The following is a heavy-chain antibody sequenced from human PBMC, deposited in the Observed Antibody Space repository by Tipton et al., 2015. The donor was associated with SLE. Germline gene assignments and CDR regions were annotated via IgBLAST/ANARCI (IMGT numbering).Heavy chain of an antibody. V-gene: IGHV4-59*01. Sequence: LSLTCTVSGGSISRYSWSWIRQPPGKGLEWIGYIYYSGSTNYNPSLKSRVTISVDTPKNQFSLKLSSVTAADTAVYYCARVLMGFGEPRAPTRGYYYYMDVWGKGTTVTVSS. D-gene: IGHD3-10*01. J-gene: IGHJ6*03. CDR3: ARVLMGFGEPRAPTRGYYYYMDV. CDR1: GGSISRYS. CDR2: IYYSGST.